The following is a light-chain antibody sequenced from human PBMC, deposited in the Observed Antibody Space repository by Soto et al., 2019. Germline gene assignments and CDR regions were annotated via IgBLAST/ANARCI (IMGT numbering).Light chain of an antibody. CDR3: QQYNNWPPKVT. V-gene: IGKV3-15*01. CDR2: GAS. Sequence: EIVMTQSPATLSVSPGERATLSCRASQSVSSNLAWYQQKPGQAPRLLIYGASTRATGIPARFSGSGSGTEFTLTISSLQSEDFAVYYCQQYNNWPPKVTFGQGTKVEIK. J-gene: IGKJ1*01. CDR1: QSVSSN.